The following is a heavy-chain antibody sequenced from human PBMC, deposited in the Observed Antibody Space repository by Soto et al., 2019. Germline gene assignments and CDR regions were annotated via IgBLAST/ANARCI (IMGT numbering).Heavy chain of an antibody. Sequence: ASVKVSCKASGYTFTSYDINWGRQATGQGLEWMGWMNPNSGNTGYAQKFQGRVTMTRNTSISTAYMELSSLRSEDTAVYYCASPLTTFDAFDIWGQGTMVTVSS. J-gene: IGHJ3*02. D-gene: IGHD4-17*01. CDR3: ASPLTTFDAFDI. CDR2: MNPNSGNT. CDR1: GYTFTSYD. V-gene: IGHV1-8*01.